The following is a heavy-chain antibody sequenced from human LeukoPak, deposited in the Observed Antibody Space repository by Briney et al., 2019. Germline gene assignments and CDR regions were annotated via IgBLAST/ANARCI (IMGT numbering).Heavy chain of an antibody. Sequence: PSETLSLTCTVSGGSISNNFWTWIRQPPGKGLECIGFMYYSESASYNPSLNSRVTVSVDKSRNQISLKLTSVTAADTAVYYCARFPASAEYRHYYHMDVWGKGTTVTVSS. V-gene: IGHV4-59*01. J-gene: IGHJ6*03. CDR2: MYYSESA. CDR1: GGSISNNF. D-gene: IGHD6-25*01. CDR3: ARFPASAEYRHYYHMDV.